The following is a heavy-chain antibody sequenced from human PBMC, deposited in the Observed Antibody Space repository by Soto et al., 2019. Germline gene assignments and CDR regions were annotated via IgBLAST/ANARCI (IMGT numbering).Heavy chain of an antibody. CDR1: GYTFTSYY. V-gene: IGHV1-46*03. J-gene: IGHJ5*02. Sequence: QVQLVQSGAEVKKPGASVKVSCKASGYTFTSYYMHWVRQAPGQGLEWMGIINPSGGSTSYAQKFQGRVTMTRDTSTSTVYMELSSLRSEATAVYYCARERVGDYGDYEWFDPWGQGTLVTVSS. CDR2: INPSGGST. CDR3: ARERVGDYGDYEWFDP. D-gene: IGHD4-17*01.